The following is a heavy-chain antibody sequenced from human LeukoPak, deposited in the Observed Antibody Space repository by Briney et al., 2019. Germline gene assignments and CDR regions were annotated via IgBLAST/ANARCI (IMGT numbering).Heavy chain of an antibody. CDR3: ARHPRLELHFDY. D-gene: IGHD1-26*01. V-gene: IGHV4-38-2*02. Sequence: SDTLSLTCTVSAYSISSGYYWGWIRQPPGKGLEWIGSLYHSGSTYYNPSLKSRVTISVDTSKNQFSLKLSSVTAADTAVYFCARHPRLELHFDYWGQGTLVTVSS. CDR2: LYHSGST. CDR1: AYSISSGYY. J-gene: IGHJ4*02.